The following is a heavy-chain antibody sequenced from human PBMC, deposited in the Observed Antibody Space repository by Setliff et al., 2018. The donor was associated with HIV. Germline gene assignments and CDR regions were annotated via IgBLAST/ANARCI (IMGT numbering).Heavy chain of an antibody. CDR3: ARERVYYDSSAYGMDV. D-gene: IGHD3-22*01. J-gene: IGHJ6*02. CDR1: GFTFSSYW. V-gene: IGHV3-7*01. CDR2: IKQDGSEK. Sequence: LRLSCAASGFTFSSYWMSWVRQAPGKGLEWVANIKQDGSEKYYVDSVKGRFTISRDNAKNSLYLQMNSLRAEDTAVYYCARERVYYDSSAYGMDVWGQGTTVTVSS.